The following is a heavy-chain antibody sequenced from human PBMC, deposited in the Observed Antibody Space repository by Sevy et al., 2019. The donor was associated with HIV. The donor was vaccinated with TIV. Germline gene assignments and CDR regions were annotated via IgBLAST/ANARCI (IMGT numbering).Heavy chain of an antibody. CDR3: ARAGNGLFDY. D-gene: IGHD2-8*01. V-gene: IGHV3-48*01. CDR1: GFTFSSYN. J-gene: IGHJ4*02. Sequence: GGPLRLSYAASGFTFSSYNMNWVRQAPGKGLEWVSYISSSSSTICYADSVKGRFTISRDNANNSLYLQMNSLRAEDTAVYYCARAGNGLFDYWGQGTLVTVSS. CDR2: ISSSSSTI.